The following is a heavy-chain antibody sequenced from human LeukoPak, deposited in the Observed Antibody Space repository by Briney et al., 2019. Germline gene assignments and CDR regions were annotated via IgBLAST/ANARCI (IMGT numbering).Heavy chain of an antibody. CDR2: IIPIFGTA. V-gene: IGHV1-69*05. J-gene: IGHJ6*03. CDR1: GGTFSSYA. Sequence: GASVKVSCKASGGTFSSYAISWVRQAPGQGLEWMGGIIPIFGTANYAQKFQGRVTITTDESTSTAYMELSSLRSGDTAVYYCAREAVDYDFWSGYYTGMSYYMDVWGKGTTVTVSS. CDR3: AREAVDYDFWSGYYTGMSYYMDV. D-gene: IGHD3-3*01.